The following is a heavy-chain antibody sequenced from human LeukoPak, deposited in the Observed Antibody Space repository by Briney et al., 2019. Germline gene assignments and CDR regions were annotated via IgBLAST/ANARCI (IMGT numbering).Heavy chain of an antibody. Sequence: GASVKVSCKASGYTFTSYGISWVRQAPGQGLEWMGWISAYNGNTNYAQKLQGRVTMTTDTSTSTAYMELRSLRSDDTAVYYCARDRSCSHGCAPFDFWGQGTMVTVSS. D-gene: IGHD3-10*01. CDR2: ISAYNGNT. CDR1: GYTFTSYG. CDR3: ARDRSCSHGCAPFDF. J-gene: IGHJ3*01. V-gene: IGHV1-18*01.